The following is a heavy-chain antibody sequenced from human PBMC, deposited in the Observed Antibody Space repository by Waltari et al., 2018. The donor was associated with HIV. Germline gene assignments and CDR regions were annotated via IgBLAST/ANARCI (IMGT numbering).Heavy chain of an antibody. V-gene: IGHV3-21*02. CDR2: ITSTSRSI. Sequence: MQLVESGGGLVKPGGSRSLSCATSGFTLSTYTMTWVRQTPGKGLELISSITSTSRSIFYPDSTKGRFIISRDNAQNSLSLQMTSLTAEDTAVYFCVADLGGSHDSWGQGTLVTVSS. CDR3: VADLGGSHDS. J-gene: IGHJ4*02. CDR1: GFTLSTYT. D-gene: IGHD1-26*01.